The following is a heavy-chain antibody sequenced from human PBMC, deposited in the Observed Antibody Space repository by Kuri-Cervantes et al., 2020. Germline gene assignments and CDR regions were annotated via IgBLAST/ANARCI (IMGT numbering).Heavy chain of an antibody. D-gene: IGHD1-14*01. Sequence: SETLSLTCAVSGGSISSSNWWSWVRQPPGKGLEWIGEIYHSGSTNYNPSLKSRVTISVDTYNNQFSLRVTSVSAADTAVYFCAREGATNTGSFDIWGQGTVVTVSS. V-gene: IGHV4-4*02. CDR3: AREGATNTGSFDI. J-gene: IGHJ3*02. CDR1: GGSISSSNW. CDR2: IYHSGST.